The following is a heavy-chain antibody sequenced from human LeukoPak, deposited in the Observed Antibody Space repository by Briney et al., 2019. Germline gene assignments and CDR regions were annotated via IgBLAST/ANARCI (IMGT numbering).Heavy chain of an antibody. Sequence: PGGSLRLSCAASGFTFSSYSMNWVRQAPGKGLEWVSSISSSSSYIYYADSVKGRFTISRDNAKNSLYLQMNSLRAEDTAVYYCARPSQSIAAPGSWFDPWGQGTLVTVSS. D-gene: IGHD6-6*01. J-gene: IGHJ5*02. CDR2: ISSSSSYI. V-gene: IGHV3-21*01. CDR1: GFTFSSYS. CDR3: ARPSQSIAAPGSWFDP.